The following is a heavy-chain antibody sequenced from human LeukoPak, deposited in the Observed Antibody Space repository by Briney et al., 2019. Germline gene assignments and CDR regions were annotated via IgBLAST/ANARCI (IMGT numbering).Heavy chain of an antibody. CDR3: ATRAVAAPY. CDR1: GFTFDDYA. J-gene: IGHJ4*02. V-gene: IGHV3-66*01. Sequence: GGSLRLSCAASGFTFDDYAMHWVRQAPGKGLEWVSLIYSGGNTQYADSVKGRFIIFRDSSKNTLYLQMNSLRVEDTAVYYCATRAVAAPYWGQGTLVTVSS. CDR2: IYSGGNT. D-gene: IGHD6-19*01.